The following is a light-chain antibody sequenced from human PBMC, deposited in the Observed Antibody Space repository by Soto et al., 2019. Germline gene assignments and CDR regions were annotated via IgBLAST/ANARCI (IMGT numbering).Light chain of an antibody. CDR3: QQRINWPLT. J-gene: IGKJ5*01. V-gene: IGKV3-11*01. CDR2: DAS. Sequence: EIVLTQSPATLSLSPGERATLSCRASQNINNYLAWYQQKAGQAPRLLIYDASNRATGIPARFSGSGSGTKFPLTISSLKPEDFAVYYCQQRINWPLTFGQGTRLEIK. CDR1: QNINNY.